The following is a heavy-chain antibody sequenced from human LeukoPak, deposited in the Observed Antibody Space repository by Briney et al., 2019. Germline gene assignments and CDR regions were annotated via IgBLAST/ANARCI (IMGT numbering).Heavy chain of an antibody. J-gene: IGHJ4*02. CDR2: ISSSGSTI. CDR1: GFTFSSYE. CDR3: AKDLNLYSSGCPVDY. V-gene: IGHV3-48*03. Sequence: GGSLRLSCAASGFTFSSYEMNWVRQAPGKGLEWVSYISSSGSTIYYADSVKGRFTISRDNAKNTLYLQMNSLRAEDTAVYYCAKDLNLYSSGCPVDYWGQGTLVTVSS. D-gene: IGHD6-19*01.